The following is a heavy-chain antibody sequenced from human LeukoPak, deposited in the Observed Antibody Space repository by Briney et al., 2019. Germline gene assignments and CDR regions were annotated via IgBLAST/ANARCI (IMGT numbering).Heavy chain of an antibody. Sequence: GGSLRLSCAASGSTFHDYAIHWVRQAPGRGLEWVSGINWNSDNMGYADSVKGRFTISRDNAKNSLYLQMNSLRAEDTAVYYCARDQKNYWGQGTLVTVSS. J-gene: IGHJ4*02. CDR1: GSTFHDYA. CDR2: INWNSDNM. V-gene: IGHV3-9*01. CDR3: ARDQKNY.